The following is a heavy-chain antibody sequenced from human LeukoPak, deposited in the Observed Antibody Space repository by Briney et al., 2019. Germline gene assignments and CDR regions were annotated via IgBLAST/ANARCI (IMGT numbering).Heavy chain of an antibody. Sequence: PRGSLRLSCAGSGFTFSSYSMNWVRQAPGKGLEWVSSITSSNNYIYYADSMKGRFTISRDNSKNTLYLQMNSLRAEDTAVYYCARYNWNYVNAFDIWGQGTMVTVSS. CDR2: ITSSNNYI. CDR3: ARYNWNYVNAFDI. V-gene: IGHV3-21*04. CDR1: GFTFSSYS. J-gene: IGHJ3*02. D-gene: IGHD1-7*01.